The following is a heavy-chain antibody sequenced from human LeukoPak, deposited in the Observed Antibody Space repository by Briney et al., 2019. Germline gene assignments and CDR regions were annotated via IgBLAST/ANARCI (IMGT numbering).Heavy chain of an antibody. D-gene: IGHD3-22*01. CDR3: AKSPYYYDSPPDGMDV. V-gene: IGHV3-30*18. Sequence: GGSLRLSCAASGFTFSSYGMHWVRQAPGKGLEWVAVISYDGSNKYYADSVKGRFTISRDNSKNTLYLQMNSLRAEDTAVYYCAKSPYYYDSPPDGMDVWGQGTTVTVSS. CDR2: ISYDGSNK. J-gene: IGHJ6*02. CDR1: GFTFSSYG.